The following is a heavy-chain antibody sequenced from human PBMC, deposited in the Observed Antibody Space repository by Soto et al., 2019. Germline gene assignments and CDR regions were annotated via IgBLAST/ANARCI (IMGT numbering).Heavy chain of an antibody. CDR2: IIPIFGTA. D-gene: IGHD3-22*01. V-gene: IGHV1-69*13. Sequence: GASVKVSCKASGGTFSSYAISWVRQAPGQGLEWMGGIIPIFGTANYAQKFQGRVTITADESTSTAYMELSSLRSEDTAVYYCARGPFWGYDSSGYYYARDYYYYYGMDVWGQGTTVTVSS. CDR1: GGTFSSYA. J-gene: IGHJ6*02. CDR3: ARGPFWGYDSSGYYYARDYYYYYGMDV.